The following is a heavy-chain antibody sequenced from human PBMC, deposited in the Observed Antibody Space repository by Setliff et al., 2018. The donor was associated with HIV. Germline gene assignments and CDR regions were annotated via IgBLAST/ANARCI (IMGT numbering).Heavy chain of an antibody. V-gene: IGHV3-33*01. J-gene: IGHJ4*02. D-gene: IGHD3-10*01. CDR3: ARVLRYYGSGSYPFGY. CDR2: IWYDGSEK. CDR1: GFTLSDYG. Sequence: GGSLRLSCAASGFTLSDYGMHWVRQAPGKGLEWVAVIWYDGSEKHYADSVKGRFTISKDNSKNTLYLQMNSLRVEDTAVYYCARVLRYYGSGSYPFGYWGQGTLVTVSS.